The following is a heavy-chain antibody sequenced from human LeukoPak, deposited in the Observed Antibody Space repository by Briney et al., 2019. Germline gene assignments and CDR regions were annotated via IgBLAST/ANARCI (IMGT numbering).Heavy chain of an antibody. CDR2: ISSGSSTI. CDR1: GFTFSSYS. J-gene: IGHJ6*03. CDR3: ARDGPVYYYYYMDV. Sequence: GGSLRLSCAASGFTFSSYSMTWVRQAPGKGLEWVSYISSGSSTIYYADSVKGRFTISRDNAKNSLYLQMNSLRAEDTAVYYCARDGPVYYYYYMDVWGKGTTVTVSS. V-gene: IGHV3-48*04.